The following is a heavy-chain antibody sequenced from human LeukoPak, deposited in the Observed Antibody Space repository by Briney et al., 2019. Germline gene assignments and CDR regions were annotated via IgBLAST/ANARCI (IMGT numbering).Heavy chain of an antibody. CDR2: ISGRDGST. J-gene: IGHJ6*04. D-gene: IGHD3-10*02. CDR1: GFTFSTYA. Sequence: PGGSLRLSCAASGFTFSTYAMSWVRQAPGKGLECVSSISGRDGSTYYADSVKGRFTISRDNSKNTLYLQMNSLRAEDTAVYYCAELGITMIGGVWGKGTTVTISS. CDR3: AELGITMIGGV. V-gene: IGHV3-23*01.